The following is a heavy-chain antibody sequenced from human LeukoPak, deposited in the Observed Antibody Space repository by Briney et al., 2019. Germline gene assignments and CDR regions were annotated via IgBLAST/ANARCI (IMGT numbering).Heavy chain of an antibody. CDR3: ARSPGGGSYHSN. Sequence: ASVKVSCKASGGTFSSYAISWVRQAPGQGLEWMGGIIPIFGTANCAQKFQGRVTITADESTSTAYMELSSLRSEDTAVYYCARSPGGGSYHSNWGQGTLVTVSS. V-gene: IGHV1-69*13. J-gene: IGHJ4*02. CDR2: IIPIFGTA. D-gene: IGHD1-26*01. CDR1: GGTFSSYA.